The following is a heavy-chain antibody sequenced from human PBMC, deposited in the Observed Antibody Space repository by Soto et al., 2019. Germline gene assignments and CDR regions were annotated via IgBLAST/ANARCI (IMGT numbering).Heavy chain of an antibody. J-gene: IGHJ4*02. V-gene: IGHV3-53*01. CDR2: LYTGGTI. D-gene: IGHD2-15*01. Sequence: QPGGSLRLSCAASGFSVSSKYMSWVRQAPDKGLEWVSVLYTGGTIFYTDSVRGRFTISRNSSNNTLYLQMNSLRAEDTAVYYCARGCGGGSCYSDWDYWGQGTLVTVST. CDR1: GFSVSSKY. CDR3: ARGCGGGSCYSDWDY.